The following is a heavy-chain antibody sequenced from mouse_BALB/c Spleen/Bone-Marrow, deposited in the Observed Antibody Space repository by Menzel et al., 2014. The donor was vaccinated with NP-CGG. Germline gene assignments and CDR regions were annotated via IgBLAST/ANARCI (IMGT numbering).Heavy chain of an antibody. Sequence: EVKLQESGPELVKPGASVEMSCKASGYTFTSYVMHWVKQKPGQGLEWIGYINPYNDGTKYNEKFKGKATLTSDKSSSTAYMELSSLASEDSAVYYCARGGYGNVYYAMDYWGQGTSVTVSS. CDR1: GYTFTSYV. D-gene: IGHD2-10*02. V-gene: IGHV1-14*01. CDR2: INPYNDGT. CDR3: ARGGYGNVYYAMDY. J-gene: IGHJ4*01.